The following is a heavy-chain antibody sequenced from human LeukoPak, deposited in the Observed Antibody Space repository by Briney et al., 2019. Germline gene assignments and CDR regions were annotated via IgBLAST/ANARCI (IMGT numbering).Heavy chain of an antibody. V-gene: IGHV3-74*01. D-gene: IGHD5-24*01. CDR1: GFTFRTYW. CDR3: AKENGYNYYFDY. CDR2: LNSDGSYI. J-gene: IGHJ4*02. Sequence: GGSLRLSCAVSGFTFRTYWMHWVRQVPGKGLEWVSRLNSDGSYISYADSVKGRFTISRDNSKNTLYLQMNSLRAEDTAVYYCAKENGYNYYFDYWGQGTLVTVSS.